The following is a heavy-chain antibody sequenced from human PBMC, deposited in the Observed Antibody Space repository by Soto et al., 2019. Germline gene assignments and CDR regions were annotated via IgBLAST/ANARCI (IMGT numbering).Heavy chain of an antibody. CDR2: ISHDGTNK. D-gene: IGHD2-21*02. J-gene: IGHJ6*02. CDR1: GFTFSAYG. Sequence: GGSLRLSSTASGFTFSAYGIHWVRQAPGKGLEWVAAISHDGTNKYYGDSVRGRFTISRDNSKNTLYLQMNTLRNEDTAVYYCAKESRSSAVTATRVYGMDVWGQGTPVTVSS. CDR3: AKESRSSAVTATRVYGMDV. V-gene: IGHV3-30*18.